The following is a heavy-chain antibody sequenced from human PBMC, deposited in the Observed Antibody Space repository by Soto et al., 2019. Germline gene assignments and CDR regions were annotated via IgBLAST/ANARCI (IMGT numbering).Heavy chain of an antibody. CDR2: IYSGDST. Sequence: EVQLVESGGGLVQPGGSLRLSCAASGFTVSSHYMSWVRQAPGKGLEWVSVIYSGDSTYYADSVKGRFTISRHNSKTTLYLQMNSLRAEDTAVYYCAREGAGTDYWGQGTLVTVSS. J-gene: IGHJ4*02. V-gene: IGHV3-53*04. D-gene: IGHD6-19*01. CDR1: GFTVSSHY. CDR3: AREGAGTDY.